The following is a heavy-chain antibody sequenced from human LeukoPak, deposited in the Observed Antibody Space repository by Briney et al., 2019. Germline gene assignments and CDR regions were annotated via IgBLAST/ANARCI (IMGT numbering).Heavy chain of an antibody. Sequence: GASVKVSCKASGYTXTGYYMHWVRQAPGQGLEWMGWINPNSGGTNYAQKFQGRVTMTRDTSISTAYMELSRLRSDDTAVYYCARVTGIAVAGRANFDYWGQGTLVTVSS. CDR3: ARVTGIAVAGRANFDY. CDR1: GYTXTGYY. D-gene: IGHD6-19*01. CDR2: INPNSGGT. J-gene: IGHJ4*02. V-gene: IGHV1-2*02.